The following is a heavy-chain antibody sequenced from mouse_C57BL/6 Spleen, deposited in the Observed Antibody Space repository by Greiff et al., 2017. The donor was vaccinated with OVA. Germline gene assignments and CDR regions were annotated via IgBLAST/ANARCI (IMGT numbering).Heavy chain of an antibody. V-gene: IGHV1-18*01. J-gene: IGHJ1*03. D-gene: IGHD1-1*01. CDR3: ARSGDYYPRYFDV. CDR1: GYTFTDYN. CDR2: INPNNGGT. Sequence: EVKLMESGPELVKPGASVKIPCKASGYTFTDYNMDWVKQSHGKSLEWIGDINPNNGGTIYNQKFKGKATLTVDKSSSTAYMELRSLTSEDTAVYYCARSGDYYPRYFDVWGTGTTVTVSS.